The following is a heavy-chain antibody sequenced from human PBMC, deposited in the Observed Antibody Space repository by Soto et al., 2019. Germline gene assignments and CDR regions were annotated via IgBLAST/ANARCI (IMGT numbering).Heavy chain of an antibody. V-gene: IGHV3-74*01. J-gene: IGHJ4*02. CDR1: GFSIRKYW. D-gene: IGHD2-8*01. CDR3: AIQDCTNDVCLEAAVTVGGALEY. CDR2: ISGDGTTT. Sequence: EVQLVESGGGLVQPGEALRLACAASGFSIRKYWMHWVRQAPGKGPVWVSYISGDGTTTDYAGSVKGRFTISRDNAKNTLFLQRASLRVEDTAIYFCAIQDCTNDVCLEAAVTVGGALEYWGRGAQVTVSS.